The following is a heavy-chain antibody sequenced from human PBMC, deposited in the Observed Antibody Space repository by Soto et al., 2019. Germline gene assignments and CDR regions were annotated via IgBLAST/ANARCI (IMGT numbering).Heavy chain of an antibody. V-gene: IGHV1-69*06. CDR2: IIPLFGTG. CDR3: ASGSAMGADH. J-gene: IGHJ5*02. CDR1: GVTSSTHT. D-gene: IGHD5-18*01. Sequence: ASVKVSCKASGVTSSTHTITWVRQAPGQGLEWMGGIIPLFGTGHKAQKFQGRITIIADKSTSTAYMELSSLRSEDTAVYFCASGSAMGADHWGQGTLVTVSS.